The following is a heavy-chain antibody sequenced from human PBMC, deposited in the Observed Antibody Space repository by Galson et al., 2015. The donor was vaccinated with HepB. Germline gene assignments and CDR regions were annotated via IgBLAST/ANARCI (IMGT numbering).Heavy chain of an antibody. CDR2: ISSSSGTI. CDR3: ARVEGWNPDSCIDY. CDR1: GFTFSSYS. Sequence: SLRLSCAASGFTFSSYSMNWVRQAPGKGLEWVSYISSSSGTIYYADSVKGRFTISRDNAKNSLYLQMNSLRDEDTAVYYCARVEGWNPDSCIDYWGQGTLVTVSS. V-gene: IGHV3-48*02. J-gene: IGHJ4*02. D-gene: IGHD1-1*01.